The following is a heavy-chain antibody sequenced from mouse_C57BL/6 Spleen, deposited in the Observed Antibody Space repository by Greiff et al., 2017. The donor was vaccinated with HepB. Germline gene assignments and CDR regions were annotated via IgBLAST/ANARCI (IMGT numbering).Heavy chain of an antibody. V-gene: IGHV14-4*01. CDR1: GFSIKDDY. J-gene: IGHJ3*01. Sequence: VQLQQSGAELVRPGASVKLSCTASGFSIKDDYMHWVKQRPEQGLEWIGWIDPENGDTEYASKFQGKATITADTSSNTAYLQLSSLTSEDTAVYYCTTDSNYLAWFAYWGQGTLVTVSA. D-gene: IGHD2-5*01. CDR2: IDPENGDT. CDR3: TTDSNYLAWFAY.